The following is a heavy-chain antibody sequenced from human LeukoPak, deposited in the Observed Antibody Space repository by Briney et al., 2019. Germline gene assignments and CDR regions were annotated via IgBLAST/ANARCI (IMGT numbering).Heavy chain of an antibody. CDR2: ISAYNGKT. CDR3: ASHYSSGHFTYYFDY. CDR1: GYTFTSYG. V-gene: IGHV1-18*01. J-gene: IGHJ4*02. Sequence: GSVKVSCKASGYTFTSYGISCVRQAPGQGLEWMGWISAYNGKTNYAQTLQGGVTVTTDTSTSTAYMELRSLRSDDTAVYYCASHYSSGHFTYYFDYWGQGTLVTASS. D-gene: IGHD6-19*01.